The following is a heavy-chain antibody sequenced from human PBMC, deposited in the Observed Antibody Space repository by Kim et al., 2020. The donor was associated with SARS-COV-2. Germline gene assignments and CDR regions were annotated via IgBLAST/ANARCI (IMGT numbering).Heavy chain of an antibody. Sequence: GGSLRLSCAASGFTFSSYDMTWVRQAPGKGLEWISVIGGRGSPSFYADSVKVRFSISRDNSKNTLYLQMDSLRAEDTAVYYCAKKTNQAFDIWGQGTMVT. CDR3: AKKTNQAFDI. V-gene: IGHV3-23*01. J-gene: IGHJ3*02. CDR1: GFTFSSYD. CDR2: IGGRGSPS.